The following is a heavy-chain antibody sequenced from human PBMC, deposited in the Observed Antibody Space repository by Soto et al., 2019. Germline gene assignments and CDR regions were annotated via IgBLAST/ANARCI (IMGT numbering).Heavy chain of an antibody. Sequence: ASVKVSCKASGGTFSSYAISWVRQAPGQGLEWMGGIIPILGIANYAQKFQGRVTITADKSTSTAYMELSSLRSEDTAMYYCARDMSRVTATFYYYGMDVWGQGTTVTVSS. D-gene: IGHD2-21*02. CDR3: ARDMSRVTATFYYYGMDV. J-gene: IGHJ6*02. CDR2: IIPILGIA. V-gene: IGHV1-69*10. CDR1: GGTFSSYA.